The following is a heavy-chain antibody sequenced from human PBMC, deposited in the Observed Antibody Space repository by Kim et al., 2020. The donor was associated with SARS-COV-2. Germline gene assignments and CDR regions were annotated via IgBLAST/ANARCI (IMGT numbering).Heavy chain of an antibody. CDR2: IYSGGST. CDR1: GFTVSSNY. J-gene: IGHJ6*02. V-gene: IGHV3-53*04. D-gene: IGHD6-19*01. Sequence: GGSLRLSCAASGFTVSSNYMSWVRQAPGKGLEWVSVIYSGGSTYYADSVKGRFTISRHNSKNTLYLQMNSLRAEDTAVYYCARARGAVAGYYGMDVWGQGTTVTVSS. CDR3: ARARGAVAGYYGMDV.